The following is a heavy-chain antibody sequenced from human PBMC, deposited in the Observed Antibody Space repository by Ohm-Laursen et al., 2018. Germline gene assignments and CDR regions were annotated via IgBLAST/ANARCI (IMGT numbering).Heavy chain of an antibody. CDR3: ARGSVDDYGDYGLPDY. CDR1: GGTFSRYA. D-gene: IGHD4-17*01. J-gene: IGHJ4*02. Sequence: SSVKVSCKVSGGTFSRYAISWVRQAPGQGLEWMGKIIPIFGMADYAQNFQGRVTITADKSTDTAYMELSSLRSEDTAVYFCARGSVDDYGDYGLPDYWGQGTLVTVSS. CDR2: IIPIFGMA. V-gene: IGHV1-69*04.